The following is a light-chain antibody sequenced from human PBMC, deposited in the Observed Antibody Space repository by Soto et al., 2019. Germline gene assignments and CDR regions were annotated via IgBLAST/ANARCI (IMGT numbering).Light chain of an antibody. CDR2: EVT. CDR3: SSYSSTSTVV. J-gene: IGLJ2*01. CDR1: NSDVGGYSY. V-gene: IGLV2-14*01. Sequence: QSALTQPASVSGSPGQSITISCTGTNSDVGGYSYVSWYQQHPGKAPKLMLYEVTNRPSGVSNRFSGSKSGNTASLTISGLQAEDEADYHCSSYSSTSTVVFGGGTKLTVL.